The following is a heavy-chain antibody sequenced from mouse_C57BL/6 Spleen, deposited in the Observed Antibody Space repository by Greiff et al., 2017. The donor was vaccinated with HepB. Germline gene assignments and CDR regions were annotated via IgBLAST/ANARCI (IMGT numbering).Heavy chain of an antibody. CDR3: ARTITTVEAY. D-gene: IGHD1-1*01. CDR2: ISSGSSTI. Sequence: DVMLVESGGGLVKPGGSLKLSCAASGFTFSDYGMHWVRQAPEKGLEWVAYISSGSSTIYYADTVKGRFTISRDNAKNTLFLQMTSLRSEDTAMYYCARTITTVEAYWGQGTGHCLC. J-gene: IGHJ3*01. V-gene: IGHV5-17*01. CDR1: GFTFSDYG.